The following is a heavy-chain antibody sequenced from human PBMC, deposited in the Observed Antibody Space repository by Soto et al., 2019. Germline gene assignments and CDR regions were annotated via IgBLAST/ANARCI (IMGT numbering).Heavy chain of an antibody. V-gene: IGHV1-69*13. D-gene: IGHD4-17*01. CDR2: IIPIFGTA. J-gene: IGHJ4*02. CDR1: GGTFSSYA. CDR3: ASPSDYGLQAPFDY. Sequence: SVKVSCKASGGTFSSYAISWVRQAPGQGLEWMGGIIPIFGTANYAQKFQGRVTITADESTSTAYMELSSLRSEDTAVYYCASPSDYGLQAPFDYWGQGTLVTVSS.